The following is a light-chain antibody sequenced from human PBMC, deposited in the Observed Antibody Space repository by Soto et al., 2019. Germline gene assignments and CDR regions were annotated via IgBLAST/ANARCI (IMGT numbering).Light chain of an antibody. J-gene: IGLJ2*01. CDR1: ALLKKN. V-gene: IGLV3-10*01. CDR3: FSADSSGYYMV. Sequence: SYELTQPPSVSVSPGQTARITCSGDALLKKNAYWHQQKSGQAPVLVIYEDTKRPSGIPERFSGSSSGTMATLTISGAQVEDEADYYCFSADSSGYYMVFGGGTQLTVL. CDR2: EDT.